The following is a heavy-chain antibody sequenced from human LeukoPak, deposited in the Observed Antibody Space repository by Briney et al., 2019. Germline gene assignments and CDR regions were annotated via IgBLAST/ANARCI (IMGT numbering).Heavy chain of an antibody. D-gene: IGHD6-19*01. V-gene: IGHV4-34*01. Sequence: PSETLSLTCTVSGGSISSYYWSWIRQPPGKGLEWIGEINHSGSTNYNPSLKSRVTISVDTSKNQFSLKLSSVTAADTAVYYCARDGVRVGYSSGSNWFDPWGQGTLVTVSS. CDR3: ARDGVRVGYSSGSNWFDP. CDR1: GGSISSYY. CDR2: INHSGST. J-gene: IGHJ5*02.